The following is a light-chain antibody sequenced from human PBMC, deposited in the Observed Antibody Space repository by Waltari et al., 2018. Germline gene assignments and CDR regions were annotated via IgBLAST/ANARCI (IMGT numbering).Light chain of an antibody. CDR2: DAS. Sequence: QSALTQPRSVSGSPGQSVTLPCPGTSRDVGAHNFVSWYQQHPGKTPKPILYDASKWPSGVPDRFSGSKSGNTASLTISGLQAEDEGDYYCCSYAGSFSWVFGGGTKLTVL. CDR1: SRDVGAHNF. J-gene: IGLJ3*02. CDR3: CSYAGSFSWV. V-gene: IGLV2-11*01.